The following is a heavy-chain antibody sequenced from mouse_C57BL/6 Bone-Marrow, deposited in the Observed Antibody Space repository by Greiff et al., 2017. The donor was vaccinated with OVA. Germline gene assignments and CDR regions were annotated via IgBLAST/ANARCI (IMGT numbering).Heavy chain of an antibody. CDR3: ARWAY. CDR2: IDPSDSYT. Sequence: QVQLQQPGAELVKPGASVKLSCKASGYTFTSYWMQWVKQRPGQGLEWIGEIDPSDSYTNYNQKFKGKATLTVDTSSSTAYMQLSSLTSEDSAVYYGARWAYWGQGTLVTVSA. J-gene: IGHJ3*01. CDR1: GYTFTSYW. V-gene: IGHV1-50*01.